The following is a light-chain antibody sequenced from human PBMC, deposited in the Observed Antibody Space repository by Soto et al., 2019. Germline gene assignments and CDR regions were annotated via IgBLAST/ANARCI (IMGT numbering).Light chain of an antibody. CDR3: QQYGSSLYT. Sequence: EIVLTQSPGTLSLSPGERATLSCRASQSVSSSYLAWYQQKPGQAPRLLIYGASSRATGIPDRFSGSGSGTDFTLPISRLEPEDLAVYYCQQYGSSLYTFGQGTKLEIK. V-gene: IGKV3-20*01. CDR2: GAS. CDR1: QSVSSSY. J-gene: IGKJ2*01.